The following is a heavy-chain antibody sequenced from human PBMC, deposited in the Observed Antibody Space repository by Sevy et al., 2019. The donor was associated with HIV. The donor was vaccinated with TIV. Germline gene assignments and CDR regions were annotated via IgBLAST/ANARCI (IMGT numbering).Heavy chain of an antibody. CDR1: GIAFSASI. J-gene: IGHJ3*02. CDR3: AREGESSGHAGAFDT. V-gene: IGHV3-30*09. Sequence: GSLRLSCSAPGIAFSASIMHLGRQASGKGLEWVALASYDGSIQYGGPGNGRFGISRDDSKKMLYLQMSSLTTEDTGVYYCAREGESSGHAGAFDTWGQGTMVTVSS. CDR2: ASYDGSIQ. D-gene: IGHD3-22*01.